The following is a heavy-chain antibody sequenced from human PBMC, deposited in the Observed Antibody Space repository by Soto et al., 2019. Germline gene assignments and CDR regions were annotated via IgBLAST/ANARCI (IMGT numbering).Heavy chain of an antibody. CDR2: IYSGGST. D-gene: IGHD3-3*01. J-gene: IGHJ4*02. Sequence: EVQLVESGGGLVQPGGSLRLSCAASGFTVSSNYMSWVRQAPGKGLEWVSVIYSGGSTYYADSVKGRFTISRDNSKHTLYLQMNSLRAEGTAVYYCARGYGVDFWSGYSLGYWGQGTLVTVSS. V-gene: IGHV3-66*01. CDR3: ARGYGVDFWSGYSLGY. CDR1: GFTVSSNY.